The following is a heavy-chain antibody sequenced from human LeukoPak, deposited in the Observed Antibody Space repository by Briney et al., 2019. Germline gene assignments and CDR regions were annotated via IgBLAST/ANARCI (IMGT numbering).Heavy chain of an antibody. Sequence: GESLKISCKGSGYSFASYWIAWVRQMPGKGLEWMGGIYPGNSDITYSPSFQGQVAISADKSVSTAYLHWSSLKASDTAIYYCARHLSSISSCPNYWGQGTLVTVSS. CDR1: GYSFASYW. V-gene: IGHV5-51*01. D-gene: IGHD2-2*01. CDR3: ARHLSSISSCPNY. CDR2: IYPGNSDI. J-gene: IGHJ4*02.